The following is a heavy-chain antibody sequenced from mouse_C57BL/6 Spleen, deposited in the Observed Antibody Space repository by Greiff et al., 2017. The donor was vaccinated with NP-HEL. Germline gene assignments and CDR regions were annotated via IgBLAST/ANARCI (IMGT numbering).Heavy chain of an antibody. CDR3: AANWERYFDV. CDR2: INPNNGGT. J-gene: IGHJ1*03. D-gene: IGHD4-1*01. Sequence: EVKLQESGPELVKPGASVKMSCKASGYTFTDYNMHWVKQSHGKSLEWIGYINPNNGGTSYNQKFKGKATLTVNKSSSTDYMELRSLTSEDSAVYYCAANWERYFDVWGTGTTVTVSS. CDR1: GYTFTDYN. V-gene: IGHV1-22*01.